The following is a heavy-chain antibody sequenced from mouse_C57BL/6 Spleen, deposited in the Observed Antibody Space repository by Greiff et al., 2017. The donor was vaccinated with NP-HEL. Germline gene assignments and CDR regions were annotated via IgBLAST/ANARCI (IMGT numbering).Heavy chain of an antibody. D-gene: IGHD3-3*01. CDR1: GYTFTSYW. CDR3: ARLGTGDWYFDV. Sequence: QVQLQQPGAELVMPGASVKLSCKASGYTFTSYWMHWVKQRPAQGLEWIGEIDPSDSYTNYNQKFKGKSTLTVDKSSSTAYMQLSSLTSEDSAVYYCARLGTGDWYFDVWGTGTTVTVSS. CDR2: IDPSDSYT. J-gene: IGHJ1*03. V-gene: IGHV1-69*01.